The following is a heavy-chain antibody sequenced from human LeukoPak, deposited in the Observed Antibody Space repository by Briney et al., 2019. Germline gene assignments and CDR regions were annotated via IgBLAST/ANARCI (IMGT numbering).Heavy chain of an antibody. CDR1: GGSISSYY. V-gene: IGHV4-59*01. J-gene: IGHJ4*02. D-gene: IGHD6-19*01. CDR2: IYYSGST. CDR3: ARASLWSSGWYDY. Sequence: ASETLCLTCTVSGGSISSYYWSWIRQPPGKGLEWIGYIYYSGSTNYNPSLKSRVTISVDTSKNQFSLKLSSVTAADTAVYYCARASLWSSGWYDYWGQGTLVTVSS.